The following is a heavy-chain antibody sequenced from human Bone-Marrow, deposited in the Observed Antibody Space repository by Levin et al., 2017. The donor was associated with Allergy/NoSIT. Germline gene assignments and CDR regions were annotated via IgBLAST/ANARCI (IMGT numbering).Heavy chain of an antibody. CDR3: AREYHVSGNHYFDP. V-gene: IGHV1-2*06. CDR2: INSNTGGT. CDR1: GYFFTGYV. D-gene: IGHD3-10*01. J-gene: IGHJ5*02. Sequence: ASVKVSCKASGYFFTGYVIHWVRQAPGEGLEWMGLINSNTGGTSFEQKFQGRITMTRDTSINATYMELSRLRSDDTAFYYCAREYHVSGNHYFDPWSEGTLVTVSS.